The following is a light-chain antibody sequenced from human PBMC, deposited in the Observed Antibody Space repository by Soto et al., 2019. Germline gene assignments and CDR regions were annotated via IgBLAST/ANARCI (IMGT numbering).Light chain of an antibody. V-gene: IGKV1-39*01. CDR2: AAS. J-gene: IGKJ5*01. CDR3: QQTYSSPIT. CDR1: DSISIY. Sequence: DTQMNQSPSSLSASVGDRIAITCRANDSISIYLNWSQQKSGKAPKLLLSAASILHSGVPSRYRGSGSGTDFTLTISHLQPEDFAGYYCQQTYSSPITFGQGTRLGIK.